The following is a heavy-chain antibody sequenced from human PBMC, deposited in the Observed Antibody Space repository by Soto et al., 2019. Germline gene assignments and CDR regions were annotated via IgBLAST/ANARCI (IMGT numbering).Heavy chain of an antibody. Sequence: GGSLRLSCAASGFTVSSNYMSWVRQAPGKGLEWVSVIYSGGSTYYADSVKGRFTISRDNSKNTLYLQMNSLRAEDTAVYYCARERGVPAAHYGMDVWGQGTTVTVSS. CDR3: ARERGVPAAHYGMDV. CDR1: GFTVSSNY. J-gene: IGHJ6*02. D-gene: IGHD2-2*01. V-gene: IGHV3-53*01. CDR2: IYSGGST.